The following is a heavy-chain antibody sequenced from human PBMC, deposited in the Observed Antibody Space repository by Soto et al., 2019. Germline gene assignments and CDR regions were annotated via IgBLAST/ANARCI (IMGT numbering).Heavy chain of an antibody. CDR1: GFTFSSYA. Sequence: GGSLRLSCAASGFTFSSYAMHWVRQAPGKGLEWVAVISYDGSNKYYADSVKGRLTISRDNSKNTLYLQMNSLRAEDTAVYYCASLIVATIHNWFDPWGQGTLVTVSS. J-gene: IGHJ5*02. CDR2: ISYDGSNK. V-gene: IGHV3-30-3*01. D-gene: IGHD5-12*01. CDR3: ASLIVATIHNWFDP.